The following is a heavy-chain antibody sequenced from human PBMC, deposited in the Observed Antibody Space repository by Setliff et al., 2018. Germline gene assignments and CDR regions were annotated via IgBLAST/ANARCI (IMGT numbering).Heavy chain of an antibody. D-gene: IGHD3-22*01. V-gene: IGHV1-69*05. Sequence: SVKVSCKASGGTFSSYGISWVRQAPGQGLEWMGGTIPIFGTTDYAQKFRGRVTIITDESTGTAFMQLSSLRSEDTAVYYCVREGVDSRSSTDYRYYMDVWGKGTTVTVSS. CDR3: VREGVDSRSSTDYRYYMDV. J-gene: IGHJ6*03. CDR1: GGTFSSYG. CDR2: TIPIFGTT.